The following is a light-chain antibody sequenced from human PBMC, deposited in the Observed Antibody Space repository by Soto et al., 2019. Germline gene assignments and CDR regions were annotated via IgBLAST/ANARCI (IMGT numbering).Light chain of an antibody. Sequence: DVAMTQTPLSSPVTLGQPASSSCRSSQSLVHSDGNTYLGWYQQKPGQPPKLLLSWASARESGVPERFTGSGSGTLFTLSINSLQAEDVAVYYCQQYYTLPLTFGGGTKVDI. CDR1: QSLVHSDGNTY. V-gene: IGKV2-24*01. CDR2: WAS. J-gene: IGKJ4*01. CDR3: QQYYTLPLT.